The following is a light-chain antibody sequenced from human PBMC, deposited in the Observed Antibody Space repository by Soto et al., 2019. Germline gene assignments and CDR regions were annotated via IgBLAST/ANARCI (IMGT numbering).Light chain of an antibody. J-gene: IGLJ2*01. V-gene: IGLV1-44*01. CDR3: AAWDDNLDGVV. CDR2: SNN. Sequence: QSVLTQPPSASGTPGQRVTISCSGGDSNIGKNAVNWYRQLPGTAPKLVIYSNNQRPSGVPDRFSGSKSGTSASLAISGLQSEDEADYYCAAWDDNLDGVVFGGGTKPTVL. CDR1: DSNIGKNA.